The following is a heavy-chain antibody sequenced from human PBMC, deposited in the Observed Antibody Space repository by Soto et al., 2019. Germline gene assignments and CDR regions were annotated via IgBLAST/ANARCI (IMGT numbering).Heavy chain of an antibody. V-gene: IGHV3-74*01. CDR2: ITHDGSGT. CDR3: GSVFAY. CDR1: GFTFTNYW. J-gene: IGHJ4*01. Sequence: EVEVVESGGGLVQPGGSLRLSCAASGFTFTNYWMHWVRQVPGRGLVWVSGITHDGSGTKYADSVKGRFTISRDNAKNTVYLQMNSLRPEDTAVYYCGSVFAYWGHGTLVTVSS.